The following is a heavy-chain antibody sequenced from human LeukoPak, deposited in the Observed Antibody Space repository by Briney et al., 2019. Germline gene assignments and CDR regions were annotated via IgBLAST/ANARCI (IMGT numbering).Heavy chain of an antibody. Sequence: PGRSLRLSCAASGFTFSSYAIHWVRQAPGKGLEWVAVISYDGSNKYYADSVKGRFTISRDNSKNTLYLQVSSLRAEDTAVYYCARVASITFGGVMVIDEYFQHWGQGTLVTVSS. CDR2: ISYDGSNK. V-gene: IGHV3-30-3*01. D-gene: IGHD3-16*01. CDR3: ARVASITFGGVMVIDEYFQH. CDR1: GFTFSSYA. J-gene: IGHJ1*01.